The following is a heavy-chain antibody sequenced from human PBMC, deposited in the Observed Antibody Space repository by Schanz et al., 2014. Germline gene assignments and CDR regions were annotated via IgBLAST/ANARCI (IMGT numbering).Heavy chain of an antibody. V-gene: IGHV1-18*01. CDR3: ARDRRRYCSTASCLHDNWFDP. D-gene: IGHD2-2*01. Sequence: QLQLVQSGAEVKKPGSSVKVSCKLSGGTFSSYTISWMRQAPGQGLEWMGWISPYNGNTNYAQKLQGRVTMTADTSTSTAYMDLRSLRSDDTAVYYCARDRRRYCSTASCLHDNWFDPWGQGTLVIVSS. J-gene: IGHJ5*02. CDR2: ISPYNGNT. CDR1: GGTFSSYT.